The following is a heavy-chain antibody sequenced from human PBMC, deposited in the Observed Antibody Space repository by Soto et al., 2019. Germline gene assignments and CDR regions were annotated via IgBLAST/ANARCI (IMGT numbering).Heavy chain of an antibody. CDR3: TRYNWNDGLRWFDP. D-gene: IGHD1-1*01. V-gene: IGHV6-1*01. Sequence: SQTLSLTCVISGDSVSNNTAAWSWIRQSPSRGLEWLGRTYYRSKWNNDYAVSVKSRITINPDTSEYQFSLQLNSVTPEDTAVYYCTRYNWNDGLRWFDPWGQGILVTVSS. CDR2: TYYRSKWNN. CDR1: GDSVSNNTAA. J-gene: IGHJ5*02.